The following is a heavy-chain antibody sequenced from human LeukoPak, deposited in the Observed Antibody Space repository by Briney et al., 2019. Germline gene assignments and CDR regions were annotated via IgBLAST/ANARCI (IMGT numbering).Heavy chain of an antibody. D-gene: IGHD2-15*01. CDR1: GFTFSSYA. V-gene: IGHV3-23*01. CDR2: ISGSGGST. Sequence: QPGGSLRLSCAASGFTFSSYAMSWVRQAPGKGLEWVSGISGSGGSTYYADSVKGRFTISRDNSKNTLYLQMNSLRAEDTAVYYCAKMGCSGGSCYQYDAFDIWGQGTMVTVSS. CDR3: AKMGCSGGSCYQYDAFDI. J-gene: IGHJ3*02.